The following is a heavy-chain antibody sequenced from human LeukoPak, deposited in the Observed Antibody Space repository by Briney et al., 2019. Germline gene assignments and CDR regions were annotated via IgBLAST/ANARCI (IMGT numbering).Heavy chain of an antibody. V-gene: IGHV4-61*02. J-gene: IGHJ4*02. Sequence: PSQTLSLTCTLSGGSISSCIYYWRWVRAPGGEGLEWMGRIYTCGSTNYNPSLKTRDTISVHTPKNQFSLKLSSVTAADTAVYFCARTFYSSGLLDYWGQGTLVTVSS. CDR3: ARTFYSSGLLDY. CDR1: GGSISSCIYY. CDR2: IYTCGST. D-gene: IGHD6-19*01.